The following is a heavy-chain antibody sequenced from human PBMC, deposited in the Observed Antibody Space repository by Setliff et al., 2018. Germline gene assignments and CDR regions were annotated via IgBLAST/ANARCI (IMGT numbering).Heavy chain of an antibody. D-gene: IGHD1-26*01. CDR2: ISSSGSTI. J-gene: IGHJ4*02. Sequence: PGGSLRLSCAASGFTFSDYYMSWIRQAPGKGLEWVSYISSSGSTIYYADSVRGRFTISRDNARDSLYLQMNSLRAEDTAVYYCVRDTTIGWMLTNWGQGTLVTVSS. CDR3: VRDTTIGWMLTN. CDR1: GFTFSDYY. V-gene: IGHV3-11*04.